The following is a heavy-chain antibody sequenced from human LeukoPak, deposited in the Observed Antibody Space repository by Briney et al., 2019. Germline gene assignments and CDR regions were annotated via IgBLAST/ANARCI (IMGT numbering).Heavy chain of an antibody. CDR1: GYTFTGYY. D-gene: IGHD1-26*01. Sequence: ASVKVSCKASGYTFTGYYMHWVRQAPGQGPEWMGVISPSGGSTTYAQKFQGRVTLTRDMSTSTDYLELSSLRSEDTAVYYCARGVKLGATGYWGQGTLVTVSS. V-gene: IGHV1-46*01. J-gene: IGHJ4*02. CDR2: ISPSGGST. CDR3: ARGVKLGATGY.